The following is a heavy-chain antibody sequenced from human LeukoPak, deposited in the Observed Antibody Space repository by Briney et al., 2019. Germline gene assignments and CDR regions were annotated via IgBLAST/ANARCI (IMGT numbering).Heavy chain of an antibody. D-gene: IGHD3-16*01. CDR1: GFTFDDYG. CDR2: INWNGGDT. Sequence: PGGSLRLSCAASGFTFDDYGMTWVRQAPGKGLEWVSGINWNGGDTIYADSVKGRFTISRDNAKNSLYLQMNSLRAEDTALYYCASRRLGAINAFDIWGQGTMVTVSS. V-gene: IGHV3-20*04. J-gene: IGHJ3*02. CDR3: ASRRLGAINAFDI.